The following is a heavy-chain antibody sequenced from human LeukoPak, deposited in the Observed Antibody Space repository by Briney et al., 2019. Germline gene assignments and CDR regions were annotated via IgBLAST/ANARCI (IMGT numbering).Heavy chain of an antibody. CDR1: GGSLSPYY. D-gene: IGHD2-2*01. CDR3: ARAIVVVPAAIDYFDY. CDR2: INHRGST. V-gene: IGHV4-34*01. J-gene: IGHJ4*02. Sequence: SETLSLTCSVYGGSLSPYYWNWIRQPPGKGLEWIGEINHRGSTTYNPSLKSRVTISVDTSKNQFSLKLSSVTAADTAVYYCARAIVVVPAAIDYFDYWGQGTLVTVSS.